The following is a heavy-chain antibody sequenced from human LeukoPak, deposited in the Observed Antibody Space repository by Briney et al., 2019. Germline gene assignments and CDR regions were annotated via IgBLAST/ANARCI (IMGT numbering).Heavy chain of an antibody. Sequence: GASVKVSCKVSGYTLTELSMHWVRQAPGKGLEWMGGFDPEDGETIYAQKFQGRVTMTRDTSITTAYMELSRLSSDDTAVYYCARHPGKVTDDWYFDLWGRGTLVTVSS. D-gene: IGHD1-14*01. CDR2: FDPEDGET. CDR3: ARHPGKVTDDWYFDL. J-gene: IGHJ2*01. CDR1: GYTLTELS. V-gene: IGHV1-24*01.